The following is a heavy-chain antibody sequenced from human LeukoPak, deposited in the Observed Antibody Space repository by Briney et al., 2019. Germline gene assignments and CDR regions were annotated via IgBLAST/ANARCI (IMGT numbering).Heavy chain of an antibody. Sequence: ASVKVSCKASGYTFTSYGISWVRQAPGQGLEWMGWISTYNGNRGYAQNLQGRVTMTTDTSTSTAYMELRSLRSDDTAAYYCARDHGAGENFDFWGQGTLVTVSS. D-gene: IGHD6-19*01. V-gene: IGHV1-18*01. J-gene: IGHJ4*02. CDR1: GYTFTSYG. CDR3: ARDHGAGENFDF. CDR2: ISTYNGNR.